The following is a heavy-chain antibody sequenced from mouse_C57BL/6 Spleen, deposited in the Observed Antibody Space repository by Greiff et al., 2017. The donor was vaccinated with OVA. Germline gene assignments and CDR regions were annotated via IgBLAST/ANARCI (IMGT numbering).Heavy chain of an antibody. J-gene: IGHJ1*03. CDR3: AREDYDWYFDV. CDR2: INPYNGDT. Sequence: EVKLQESGPELVKPGDSVKISCKASGYSFTGYFMNWVMQSHGKSLEWIGRINPYNGDTFYNQKFKGKATLTVDKSSSTAHMELRSLTSEDSAVYYCAREDYDWYFDVWGTGTTVTVSS. CDR1: GYSFTGYF. V-gene: IGHV1-20*01. D-gene: IGHD2-4*01.